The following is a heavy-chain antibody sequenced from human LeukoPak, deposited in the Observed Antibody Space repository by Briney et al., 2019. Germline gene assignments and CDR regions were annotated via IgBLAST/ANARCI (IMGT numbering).Heavy chain of an antibody. D-gene: IGHD6-19*01. Sequence: GGSLRLSCAASGFTFSSYAMSWVRQAPGEGLEWVSAISGSGGSTYYADSVKGRFTISRDNSKNTLYLQMKSLRAEETAVYYCANRAVAGNFDYWGQGTMVTISS. CDR2: ISGSGGST. CDR3: ANRAVAGNFDY. V-gene: IGHV3-23*01. CDR1: GFTFSSYA. J-gene: IGHJ4*02.